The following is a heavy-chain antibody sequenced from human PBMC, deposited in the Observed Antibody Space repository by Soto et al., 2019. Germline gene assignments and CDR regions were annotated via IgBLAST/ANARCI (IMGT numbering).Heavy chain of an antibody. D-gene: IGHD2-15*01. J-gene: IGHJ6*02. CDR3: ARDMGIVLVVAADYYYYVIDF. CDR2: IIPIFGTA. V-gene: IGHV1-69*13. Sequence: SVKVSCKASGDTFTSYDMHWVRQAPGQGLEWMGGIIPIFGTASYAQKFQGRVTMTADESTSTAYMELSSLRSEDTAVYYCARDMGIVLVVAADYYYYVIDFWGQRSSDTGSS. CDR1: GDTFTSYD.